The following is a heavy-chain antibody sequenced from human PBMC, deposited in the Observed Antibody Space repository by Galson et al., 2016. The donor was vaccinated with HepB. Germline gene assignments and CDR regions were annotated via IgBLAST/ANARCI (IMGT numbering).Heavy chain of an antibody. V-gene: IGHV3-7*03. Sequence: SLRLSCAASGFTFSTYWMHWVRQAPGKGLEWVANINQDGSQKYYVDSVKGRFTISRDNAKNSLYLQMNSLTADDTAVYYCANFNVNPCGQGTLVTVSS. D-gene: IGHD3-3*01. CDR1: GFTFSTYW. J-gene: IGHJ5*02. CDR2: INQDGSQK. CDR3: ANFNVNP.